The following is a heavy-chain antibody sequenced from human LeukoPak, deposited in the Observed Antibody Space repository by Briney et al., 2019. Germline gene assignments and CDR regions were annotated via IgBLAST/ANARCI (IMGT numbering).Heavy chain of an antibody. CDR2: IIPILGIA. CDR3: ARGYYDSSGYYRH. V-gene: IGHV1-69*04. D-gene: IGHD3-22*01. J-gene: IGHJ4*02. Sequence: GASVKVSCKASGGTFSSYAISWVRQAPGQGLEWMGRIIPILGIANYAQKFQGRVTITADKSTSTAYMELSSLRSEDTAVYYCARGYYDSSGYYRHWGQGTLVTVSS. CDR1: GGTFSSYA.